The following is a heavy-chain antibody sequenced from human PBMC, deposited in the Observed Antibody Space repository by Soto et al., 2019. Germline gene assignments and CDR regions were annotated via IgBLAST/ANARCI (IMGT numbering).Heavy chain of an antibody. Sequence: GSLRLSCATSVFSFTTYTMVLVRRGPGKGLEWVSSISGTGNYKYYADSVKGRFTISRDNARKSLSLQMNSLRAEDTAVYYCVTSTLGGYYYGMDVWGQGTTVTVSS. CDR2: ISGTGNYK. V-gene: IGHV3-21*01. CDR3: VTSTLGGYYYGMDV. CDR1: VFSFTTYT. J-gene: IGHJ6*02.